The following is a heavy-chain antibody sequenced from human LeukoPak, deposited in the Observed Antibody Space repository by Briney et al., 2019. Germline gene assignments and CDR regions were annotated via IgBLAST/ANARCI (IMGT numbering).Heavy chain of an antibody. CDR2: ISSSSSYI. D-gene: IGHD2-2*01. CDR3: ARARDCSSTSCYYYYYYGMDV. V-gene: IGHV3-21*01. CDR1: GFTFSSYS. J-gene: IGHJ6*02. Sequence: GGSLRLSCAASGFTFSSYSMNWVRQAPGKGLEWVSSISSSSSYIYYADSVKGRFTISRDNAKKSLYLQMNSLRAEDTAVYYCARARDCSSTSCYYYYYYGMDVWGQGTTVTVFS.